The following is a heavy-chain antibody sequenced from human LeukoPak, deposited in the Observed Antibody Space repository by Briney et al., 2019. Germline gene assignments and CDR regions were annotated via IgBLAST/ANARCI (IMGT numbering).Heavy chain of an antibody. CDR1: GYSFTSYW. CDR2: IYPGDSDT. Sequence: GESLKISCEGSGYSFTSYWIGWVRQMPGKGLEWMGIIYPGDSDTRYSPSFQGQVTISADKSINTAFVQWSSLKASDTAIYYCARRTPEYTNRWYFDLWGRGTLVTVSS. CDR3: ARRTPEYTNRWYFDL. J-gene: IGHJ2*01. D-gene: IGHD6-6*01. V-gene: IGHV5-51*01.